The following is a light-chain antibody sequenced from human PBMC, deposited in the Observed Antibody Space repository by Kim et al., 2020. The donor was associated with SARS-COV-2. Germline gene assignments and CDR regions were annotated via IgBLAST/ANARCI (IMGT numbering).Light chain of an antibody. V-gene: IGLV9-49*01. CDR2: VGTGGIVG. CDR3: GADHGSGSNFVWV. CDR1: IGYSKYK. J-gene: IGLJ3*02. Sequence: CTRSIGYSKYKVDWYQQRPGRGPRFVVRVGTGGIVGSKGGGIPDRFSVLGSDLDRYLSIKNIREEDESDYHCGADHGSGSNFVWVFGGGTQLTVL.